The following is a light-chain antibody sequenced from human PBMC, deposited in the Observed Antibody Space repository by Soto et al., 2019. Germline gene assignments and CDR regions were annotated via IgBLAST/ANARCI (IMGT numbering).Light chain of an antibody. CDR2: DNS. CDR1: SSNIGAGYD. Sequence: QSVLTQPPSVSGAPGQRVTISCTGSSSNIGAGYDVHWYQQLPGTAPKLLIYDNSNRPSGVPDRFSGSKSGTSASLAITGLQAEDEADYYCQSYDSSLSGPVFGGGTKRTVL. J-gene: IGLJ2*01. CDR3: QSYDSSLSGPV. V-gene: IGLV1-40*01.